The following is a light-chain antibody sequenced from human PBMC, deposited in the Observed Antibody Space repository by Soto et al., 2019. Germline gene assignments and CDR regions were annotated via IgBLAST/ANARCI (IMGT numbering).Light chain of an antibody. V-gene: IGKV3-15*01. Sequence: EIVMTQSPATLSVSPGERATLSCRASQSVSSNLAWYQQKPGQAPRLLIYGASTRATGIPVRFSGSGSGTEFTLTISSPQSEDFAVYYCQQYNNWRTWTFGQGTKVEIK. CDR1: QSVSSN. J-gene: IGKJ1*01. CDR3: QQYNNWRTWT. CDR2: GAS.